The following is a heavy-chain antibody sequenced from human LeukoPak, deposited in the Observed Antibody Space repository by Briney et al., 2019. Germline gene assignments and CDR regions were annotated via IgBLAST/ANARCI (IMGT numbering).Heavy chain of an antibody. CDR3: ARGRISNWGFEGTLFDA. D-gene: IGHD7-27*01. CDR1: GGSLNSYY. V-gene: IGHV4-59*01. J-gene: IGHJ4*02. Sequence: PSETLSLTCTVSGGSLNSYYWGWIRQPPGKGLEWIGFITHSGGTDFDSSLGGRVTISVDTSKNQFSLRLTSMTAADTAVYFCARGRISNWGFEGTLFDAWGQGVLVTVSS. CDR2: ITHSGGT.